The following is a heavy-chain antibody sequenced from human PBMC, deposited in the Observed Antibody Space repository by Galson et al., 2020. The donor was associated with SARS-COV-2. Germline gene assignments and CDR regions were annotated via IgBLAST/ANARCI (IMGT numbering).Heavy chain of an antibody. J-gene: IGHJ4*02. CDR3: AKDHGDQYLGY. Sequence: ETAGSLRLTCAASGTTISTYGIHWIRQAPGPGLEWVAIISYDGSNKFYADSVKGRFTISRDNSKNTLYLQMNSLRAEDTAVYYCAKDHGDQYLGYRDQGTLVTVTS. CDR1: GTTISTYG. CDR2: ISYDGSNK. V-gene: IGHV3-30*18.